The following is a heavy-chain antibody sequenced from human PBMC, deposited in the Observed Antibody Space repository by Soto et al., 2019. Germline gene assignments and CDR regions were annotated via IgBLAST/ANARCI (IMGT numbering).Heavy chain of an antibody. CDR1: GFTFSSYG. J-gene: IGHJ4*02. D-gene: IGHD1-26*01. CDR2: ISYDGSNK. Sequence: QVQLVESGGGVVQPGRSLRLSCAASGFTFSSYGMHWVRQAPGKGLEWVAVISYDGSNKYYVDSVKGRFTISRDNSKNTQFLQMNSLRAEDTAVYYCAKDRYSGSYGPFDYWGQGILVTVS. V-gene: IGHV3-30*18. CDR3: AKDRYSGSYGPFDY.